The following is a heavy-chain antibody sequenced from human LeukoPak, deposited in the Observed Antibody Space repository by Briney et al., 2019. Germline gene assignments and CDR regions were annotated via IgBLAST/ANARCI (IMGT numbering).Heavy chain of an antibody. CDR1: GYSFTSYW. J-gene: IGHJ4*02. V-gene: IGHV5-51*01. Sequence: GESLKISCKGSGYSFTSYWIGWVRQMPGKGLEWMGIIYPGDSDTRYSPSFQGQVTISADKSISTAYLQWSSLKASDTVMYYCARRVRSNYGGKAVLFDYWGQGTLVTVSS. CDR3: ARRVRSNYGGKAVLFDY. D-gene: IGHD4-23*01. CDR2: IYPGDSDT.